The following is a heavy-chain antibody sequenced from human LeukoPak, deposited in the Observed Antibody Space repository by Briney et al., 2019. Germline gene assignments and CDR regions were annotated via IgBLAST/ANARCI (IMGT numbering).Heavy chain of an antibody. J-gene: IGHJ4*02. V-gene: IGHV3-74*01. CDR1: GFTFSNYW. D-gene: IGHD2-2*01. CDR2: INDDGSST. CDR3: AIDRSDQNDY. Sequence: PGGSLRLSCVASGFTFSNYWMHWVRQAPGKGLVWVSRINDDGSSTIYADSVKGRFTISRDNARNTLYLQMNSLRADDTAVYYCAIDRSDQNDYWGQGTLVTVSS.